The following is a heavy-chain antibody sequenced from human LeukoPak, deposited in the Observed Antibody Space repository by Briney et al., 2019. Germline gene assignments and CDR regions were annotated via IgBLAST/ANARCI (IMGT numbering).Heavy chain of an antibody. CDR3: AKVNDGFWSGYYPNWFDP. Sequence: GGSLRLSCAASGLTFSSYAMSWVRQAPGKGLEWVSAISGSGGSTYYADSVKGRFTISRDNSKNTLYLQMNSLRAEDTAVYYCAKVNDGFWSGYYPNWFDPWGQGTLVTVSS. CDR2: ISGSGGST. V-gene: IGHV3-23*01. J-gene: IGHJ5*02. D-gene: IGHD3-3*01. CDR1: GLTFSSYA.